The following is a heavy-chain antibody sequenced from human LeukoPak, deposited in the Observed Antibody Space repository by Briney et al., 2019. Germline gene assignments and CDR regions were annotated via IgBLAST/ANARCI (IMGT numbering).Heavy chain of an antibody. CDR3: ANGELPYSPPFDY. D-gene: IGHD1-26*01. Sequence: GGSLRLSCAASGFTFGSPWMHWVRQAPGKGLVWVSRINSDGSATAYADSVKGRFTISRDNSKNTLYLQMNSLRAEDTAVYYCANGELPYSPPFDYWGQGTLVTVSS. CDR1: GFTFGSPW. CDR2: INSDGSAT. V-gene: IGHV3-74*01. J-gene: IGHJ4*02.